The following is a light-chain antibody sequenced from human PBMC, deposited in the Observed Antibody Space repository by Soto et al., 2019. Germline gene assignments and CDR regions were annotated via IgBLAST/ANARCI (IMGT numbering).Light chain of an antibody. V-gene: IGKV1-33*01. CDR3: QHYSSIPYS. CDR1: EDISNY. Sequence: DIQMTQSPSSLSASVGDRVTITCQASEDISNYLNWYQHKPGKAPKLLIYDVSKLETGVPSRFSGSGSATHFTFTINSLQPEDIATYSCQHYSSIPYSFGQGTKLEIK. CDR2: DVS. J-gene: IGKJ2*03.